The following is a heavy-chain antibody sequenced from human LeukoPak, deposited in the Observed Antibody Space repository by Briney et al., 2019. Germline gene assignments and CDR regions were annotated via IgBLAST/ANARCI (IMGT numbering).Heavy chain of an antibody. CDR1: GYTFTSNY. V-gene: IGHV1-18*04. CDR2: ISAYNGNT. CDR3: ARRITMIVVSDFSYYYYMDV. D-gene: IGHD3-22*01. Sequence: ASVKVSCKAFGYTFTSNYMHWVRQAPGQGLEWMGWISAYNGNTNYAQKLQGRVTMTTDTSTSTAYMELRSLRSDDTAVYYCARRITMIVVSDFSYYYYMDVWGQGTMVTVSS. J-gene: IGHJ6*03.